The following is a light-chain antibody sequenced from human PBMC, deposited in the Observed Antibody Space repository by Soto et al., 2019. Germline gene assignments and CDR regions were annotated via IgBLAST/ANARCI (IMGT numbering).Light chain of an antibody. CDR2: DNT. Sequence: QSALTQPPSVSGAPGQRVTLSCTGNISNIGAGYGVHWYQQLPGRAPKLLVYDNTKRHSGVPDRFSGSKSGTSASLAITRLQADDEADYYCQSYDSSLSGVVFGGGTKLTVL. CDR3: QSYDSSLSGVV. CDR1: ISNIGAGYG. J-gene: IGLJ2*01. V-gene: IGLV1-40*01.